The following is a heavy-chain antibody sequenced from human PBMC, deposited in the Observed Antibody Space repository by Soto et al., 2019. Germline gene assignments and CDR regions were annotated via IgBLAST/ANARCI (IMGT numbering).Heavy chain of an antibody. V-gene: IGHV3-9*01. CDR3: AISQDRGGRTTFIY. J-gene: IGHJ4*02. D-gene: IGHD3-16*01. CDR1: GFTFDDNA. Sequence: GGSLRLSCAVSGFTFDDNAMHWVRQALEKDLEWVSGINWKSDIGYADSVKGRFTISRDNAENSLYLQMNSLRAEDTALYYCAISQDRGGRTTFIYWGQGTQVTVSS. CDR2: INWKSDI.